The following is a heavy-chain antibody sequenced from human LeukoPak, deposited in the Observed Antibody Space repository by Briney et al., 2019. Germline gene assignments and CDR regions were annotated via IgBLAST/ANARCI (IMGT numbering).Heavy chain of an antibody. CDR2: IIPIFGTA. Sequence: KISCKGSGYSFTSYWIGWVRQAPGQGLEWMGGIIPIFGTANYAQKFQGRVTMTRDMSTSTVYMELSSLRSEDTAVYYCARRGGSPLDYWGQGTLVTVSS. CDR3: ARRGGSPLDY. CDR1: GYSFTSYW. J-gene: IGHJ4*02. V-gene: IGHV1-69*05. D-gene: IGHD1-26*01.